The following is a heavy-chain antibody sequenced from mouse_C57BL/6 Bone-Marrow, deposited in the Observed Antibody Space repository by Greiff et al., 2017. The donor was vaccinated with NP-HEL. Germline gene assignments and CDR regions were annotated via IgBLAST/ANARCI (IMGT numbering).Heavy chain of an antibody. Sequence: EVQVVESEGGLVQPGSSMKLSCTASGFTFSDYYMAWVRQVPEKGLEWVANINYDGSSTYYLDSLKSRFIISRDNAKNILYLQMSSLKSEDTATYYCARDDSNYSFAYWGQGTLVTVSA. J-gene: IGHJ3*01. CDR1: GFTFSDYY. CDR3: ARDDSNYSFAY. D-gene: IGHD2-5*01. CDR2: INYDGSST. V-gene: IGHV5-16*01.